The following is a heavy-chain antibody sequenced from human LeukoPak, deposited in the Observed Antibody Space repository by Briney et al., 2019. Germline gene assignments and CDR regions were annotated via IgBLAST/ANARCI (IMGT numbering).Heavy chain of an antibody. CDR2: IIPIFGTQ. Sequence: SVKVSCKASGGTFNSFAISWVRQAPGQGLEWMGRIIPIFGTQNYAQKFQGRVTFTTDESTSTAHMELSSLRSEDTAVYYCARGDWNYREGSRTIDYWGQGTLVTVPS. J-gene: IGHJ4*02. CDR3: ARGDWNYREGSRTIDY. D-gene: IGHD1-7*01. V-gene: IGHV1-69*05. CDR1: GGTFNSFA.